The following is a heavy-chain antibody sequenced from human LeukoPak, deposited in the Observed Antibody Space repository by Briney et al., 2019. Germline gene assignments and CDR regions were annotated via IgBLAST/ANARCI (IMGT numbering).Heavy chain of an antibody. CDR2: INPNSGGT. D-gene: IGHD3/OR15-3a*01. CDR1: GYTFTGYY. V-gene: IGHV1-2*02. J-gene: IGHJ5*02. Sequence: ASVKVSCKASGYTFTGYYMHWVRQAHGQGLEWMGWINPNSGGTNYAQKFQGRVTMTRDTSTSTAYMELSRLRSDDTAVYYCARDRNFGRNWFDPWGQGTLVTVSS. CDR3: ARDRNFGRNWFDP.